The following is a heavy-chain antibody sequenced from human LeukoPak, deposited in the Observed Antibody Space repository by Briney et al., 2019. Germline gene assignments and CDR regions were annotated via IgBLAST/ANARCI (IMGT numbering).Heavy chain of an antibody. J-gene: IGHJ6*02. CDR2: IYTSGST. CDR1: GGSISSYY. CDR3: ARDAPQNLANRYYYYGMDV. D-gene: IGHD5-12*01. V-gene: IGHV4-4*07. Sequence: PSETLSLTCTVSGGSISSYYWSWIRQPAGKGLEWIGRIYTSGSTNYNPSLKSRVTMSVDTSKNQFSLKLSSVTAADTAVYYCARDAPQNLANRYYYYGMDVWGQGTTVTVSS.